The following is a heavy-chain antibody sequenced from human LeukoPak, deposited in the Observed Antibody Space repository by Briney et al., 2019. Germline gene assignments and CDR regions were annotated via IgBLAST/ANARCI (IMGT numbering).Heavy chain of an antibody. V-gene: IGHV3-48*01. J-gene: IGHJ4*02. Sequence: GGSLRLSCAASGFTLSDYSMNWVRQAPGKGLEWVSYINGDGDATYYADSVEGRFSISRDNAKKSLYLLIDRLRAGRMFVYYCAKDLPRGYSCDYWGQGTLVTVSS. CDR3: AKDLPRGYSCDY. CDR1: GFTLSDYS. D-gene: IGHD5-18*01. CDR2: INGDGDAT.